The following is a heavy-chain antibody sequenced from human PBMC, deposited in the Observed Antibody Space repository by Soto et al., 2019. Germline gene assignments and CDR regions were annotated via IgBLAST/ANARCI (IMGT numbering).Heavy chain of an antibody. J-gene: IGHJ4*02. V-gene: IGHV3-48*01. CDR1: GFTFSSYG. D-gene: IGHD6-13*01. CDR3: ARGAAGNACY. Sequence: VQLVESGGGLVQPGGSLRLSCTASGFTFSSYGMNWVRQAPGKGLEGDSYISFSSTNIHQADSVRGRFTIPRDNAKNSLYLQMNSLGADDTGVYYCARGAAGNACYWGQGVVVTFSS. CDR2: ISFSSTNI.